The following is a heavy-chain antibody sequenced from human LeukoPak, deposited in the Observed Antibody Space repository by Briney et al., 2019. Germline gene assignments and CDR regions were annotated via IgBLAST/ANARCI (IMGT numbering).Heavy chain of an antibody. CDR3: LSGPGH. V-gene: IGHV3-7*01. CDR2: INADGSEK. Sequence: GGFLRLSCAAAGFIFRSSWMGWVRQAPGKGLEWVANINADGSEKYVDSMKGRFTISRDNTKNSLYLQMNILRAEDTAVFYCLSGPGHCGQGTLVTVSS. CDR1: GFIFRSSW. J-gene: IGHJ4*02.